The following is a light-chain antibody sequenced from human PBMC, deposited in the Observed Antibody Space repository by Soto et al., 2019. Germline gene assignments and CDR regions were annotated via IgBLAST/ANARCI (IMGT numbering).Light chain of an antibody. CDR1: SSDVGGYNY. CDR3: SSYTSSSTYV. V-gene: IGLV2-14*01. CDR2: DVS. Sequence: QSALTQPASVSGSPGQSITISCTGTSSDVGGYNYVSWYQQHPGKAPKLMIYDVSNRPSGASNRFSGSKSGNTASLTISGLQAEDEADYYCSSYTSSSTYVSGTGPQLPVL. J-gene: IGLJ1*01.